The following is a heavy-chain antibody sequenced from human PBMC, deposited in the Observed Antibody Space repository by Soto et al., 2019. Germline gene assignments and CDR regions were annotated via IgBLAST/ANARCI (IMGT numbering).Heavy chain of an antibody. CDR2: IYWDDDK. D-gene: IGHD2-15*01. Sequence: SGPTLVNPTQTLTLTRTFSGFSLTTSGVAVGWIRQPPGKALEWLALIYWDDDKRYSPSLKSRLSITKDTSKNQVVLTMTNMDPVDTATYYCAHMVGYCSGGTCYNNWFDPWGQGTLVTVSS. J-gene: IGHJ5*02. CDR1: GFSLTTSGVA. V-gene: IGHV2-5*02. CDR3: AHMVGYCSGGTCYNNWFDP.